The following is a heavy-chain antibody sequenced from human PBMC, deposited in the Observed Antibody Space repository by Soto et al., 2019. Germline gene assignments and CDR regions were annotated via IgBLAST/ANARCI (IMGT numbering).Heavy chain of an antibody. V-gene: IGHV4-4*02. CDR1: GDSISSNRW. D-gene: IGHD2-2*01. CDR3: ATGGSYCSTTGCLYWCLGL. CDR2: IYHSGTT. J-gene: IGHJ2*01. Sequence: QVQLQESGPGLVRASGTLSLTCAVSGDSISSNRWWSWVRQPPGKGLEWIGEIYHSGTTNFNPSRRSRVTTSVDKSKDQFSLNLNSVTAADTAVYYCATGGSYCSTTGCLYWCLGLWGRGTRVSVSS.